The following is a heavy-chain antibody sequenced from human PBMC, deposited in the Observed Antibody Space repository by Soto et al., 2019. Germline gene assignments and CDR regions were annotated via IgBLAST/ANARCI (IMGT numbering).Heavy chain of an antibody. CDR3: AKDRGYPRDYFHY. D-gene: IGHD6-13*01. CDR1: GFTLNNYG. V-gene: IGHV3-23*01. Sequence: EVQLLESGGGLVQPGGSLRLSCAASGFTLNNYGMSWVRQAPGKGLEWASAISPNGQGIYYADSVKGRFIISKDNSKNTVFLHMDSLTADDTAVYYCAKDRGYPRDYFHYWGQGTLVTVSS. CDR2: ISPNGQGI. J-gene: IGHJ4*02.